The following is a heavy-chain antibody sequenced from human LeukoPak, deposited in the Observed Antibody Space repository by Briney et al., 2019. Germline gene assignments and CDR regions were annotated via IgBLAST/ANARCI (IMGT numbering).Heavy chain of an antibody. Sequence: GGSLRLSCAASGFTFSSYAMSWVRQAPRKGLEWVSAISGSGGSTYYADSVKGRFTISRDNSKNTLYLQLNSLRAEDTAVYYCARGVYHYYYGMDVWGQGTTVTVSS. CDR3: ARGVYHYYYGMDV. J-gene: IGHJ6*02. V-gene: IGHV3-23*01. CDR2: ISGSGGST. D-gene: IGHD6-13*01. CDR1: GFTFSSYA.